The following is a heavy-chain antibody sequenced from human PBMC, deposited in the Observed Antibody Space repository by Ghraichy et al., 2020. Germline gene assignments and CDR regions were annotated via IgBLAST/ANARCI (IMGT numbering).Heavy chain of an antibody. CDR1: GYTLTELS. V-gene: IGHV1-24*01. CDR3: ATSPLAGTGWFDP. CDR2: FDPEHGKT. D-gene: IGHD6-19*01. Sequence: ASVKFSCKVSGYTLTELSIHWVRQAPGKGLEWMGGFDPEHGKTIYAQKFQGRVTMTEDTSTDTAYMDLSSLRSEDTAVYYCATSPLAGTGWFDPWGQGTLVTVSS. J-gene: IGHJ5*02.